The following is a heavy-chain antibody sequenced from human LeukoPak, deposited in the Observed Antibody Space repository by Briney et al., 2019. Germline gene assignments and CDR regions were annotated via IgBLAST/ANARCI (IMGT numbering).Heavy chain of an antibody. V-gene: IGHV4-34*01. J-gene: IGHJ6*02. CDR3: ARVVPAAEYGMDV. CDR1: GGSFSGYY. D-gene: IGHD2-2*01. CDR2: INHSGST. Sequence: PSETLSLNCAVYGGSFSGYYWSWIRQPPGKGLEWMGEINHSGSTNYNPSLKSRVTISVDTSKNQFSLKLSSVTAADTAVYYCARVVPAAEYGMDVWGQGTTVTVSS.